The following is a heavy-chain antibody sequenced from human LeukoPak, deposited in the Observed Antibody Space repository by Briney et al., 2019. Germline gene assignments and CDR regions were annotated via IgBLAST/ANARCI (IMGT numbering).Heavy chain of an antibody. D-gene: IGHD3-3*01. CDR1: GYRFTSYW. Sequence: PGESLKISCKGSGYRFTSYWIGWVRQMPGKGLEWMGIIYPGDSDTRYSPSFQGQVTISADKPISTAYLQWSSLKASDTAMYYCASLGVYDFWSGYLGAFDIWGQGTMVTVSS. V-gene: IGHV5-51*01. J-gene: IGHJ3*02. CDR2: IYPGDSDT. CDR3: ASLGVYDFWSGYLGAFDI.